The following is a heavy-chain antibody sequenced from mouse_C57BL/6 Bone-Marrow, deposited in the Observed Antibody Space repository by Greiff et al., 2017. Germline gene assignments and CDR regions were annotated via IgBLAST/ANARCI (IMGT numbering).Heavy chain of an antibody. J-gene: IGHJ3*01. D-gene: IGHD1-1*01. CDR1: GFNIKDDY. Sequence: VQLKQSGAELVRPGASVKLSCTASGFNIKDDYMHWVKQRPEQGLEWIGLFDPENGDTESASKSQVKATIAADTSSNTAYLQLISLTSEDTAVYYCTTNIFGSSWAYWGQGTLVTVSA. CDR3: TTNIFGSSWAY. V-gene: IGHV14-4*01. CDR2: FDPENGDT.